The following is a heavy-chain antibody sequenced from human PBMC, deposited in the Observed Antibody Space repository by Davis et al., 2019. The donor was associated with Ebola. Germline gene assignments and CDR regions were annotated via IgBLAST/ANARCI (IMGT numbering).Heavy chain of an antibody. CDR3: ARADYGDYWVDY. CDR2: IWYDGSRK. J-gene: IGHJ4*02. D-gene: IGHD4-17*01. Sequence: GESLKISCAASGFNFRSYGMHWVRQAPDKGLEWVAVIWYDGSRKYYGDSVKGRFTISRDNSNNLLYLQMNSLRAEDTAVYYCARADYGDYWVDYWGQGTLVTVSS. V-gene: IGHV3-33*01. CDR1: GFNFRSYG.